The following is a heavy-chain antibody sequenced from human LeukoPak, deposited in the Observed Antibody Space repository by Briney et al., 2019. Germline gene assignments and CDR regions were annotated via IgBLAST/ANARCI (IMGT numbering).Heavy chain of an antibody. CDR1: GGSFSGYY. CDR3: ARRGYNSSVGFDY. J-gene: IGHJ4*02. Sequence: SQTLSLTCAVYGGSFSGYYWSWIRQPPGKGLEWIGETSHSGSTNYNPSLKSRVSISVDTSKNQFSLKLTSVTAADTAVYYCARRGYNSSVGFDYWGQGTLVTVSS. V-gene: IGHV4-34*01. CDR2: TSHSGST. D-gene: IGHD1-1*01.